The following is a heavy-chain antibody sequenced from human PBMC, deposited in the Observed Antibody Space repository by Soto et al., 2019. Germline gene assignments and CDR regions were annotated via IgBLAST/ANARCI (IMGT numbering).Heavy chain of an antibody. Sequence: ASSWNVSCEASGYTFTSYGIRWGRQAPGQGLEWVGWIGAYTGNTNYEQKLQGRDTRTPATSTSTGYMELRSLRSDDTAVYYCARDGVGYCISTRFLNWLDPWG. D-gene: IGHD2-2*03. V-gene: IGHV1-18*01. J-gene: IGHJ5*02. CDR2: IGAYTGNT. CDR1: GYTFTSYG. CDR3: ARDGVGYCISTRFLNWLDP.